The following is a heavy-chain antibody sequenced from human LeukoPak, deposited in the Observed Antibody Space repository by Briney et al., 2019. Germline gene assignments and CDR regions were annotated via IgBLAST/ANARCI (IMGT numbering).Heavy chain of an antibody. CDR1: GFTFSSYS. V-gene: IGHV3-21*01. Sequence: PGGSLRLSCAASGFTFSSYSMNWIRQAPGEGLEWVSSISSSTSYIYYADSVKGRFTIFKDNAENSLYLQMNSLRAEDTAVYYCARAGGSTVSHSDYWGQGTLVTVSS. J-gene: IGHJ4*02. CDR3: ARAGGSTVSHSDY. CDR2: ISSSTSYI. D-gene: IGHD4-17*01.